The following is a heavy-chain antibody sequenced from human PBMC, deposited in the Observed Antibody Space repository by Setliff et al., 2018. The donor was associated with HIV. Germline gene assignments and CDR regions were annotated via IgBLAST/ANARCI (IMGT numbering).Heavy chain of an antibody. CDR3: ARIRSWYDSSGYSDY. Sequence: SVKVSCKASGYTFTSYGISWVRQAPGQGLESMGWISAHNGKTNNAQKLQGRVTMTTDTSKSTAYMELRSLRSDDMAVQYCARIRSWYDSSGYSDYWGQGTLVTVSS. CDR2: ISAHNGKT. CDR1: GYTFTSYG. V-gene: IGHV1-18*03. D-gene: IGHD3-22*01. J-gene: IGHJ4*02.